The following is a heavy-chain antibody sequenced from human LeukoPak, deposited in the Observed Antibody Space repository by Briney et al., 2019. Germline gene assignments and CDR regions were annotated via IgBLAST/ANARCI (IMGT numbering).Heavy chain of an antibody. J-gene: IGHJ3*02. V-gene: IGHV4-39*01. CDR3: ARRASRIAAAAFDI. Sequence: PSETLSLTCTVSGGSISSSSYYWGWIRQPPGKGLEWIGSIYYSGSTYYNPSLKSRVTISVDTSKNQFSLKLSSVTAADTAVYYCARRASRIAAAAFDIWGQGTKVTVSS. D-gene: IGHD6-13*01. CDR1: GGSISSSSYY. CDR2: IYYSGST.